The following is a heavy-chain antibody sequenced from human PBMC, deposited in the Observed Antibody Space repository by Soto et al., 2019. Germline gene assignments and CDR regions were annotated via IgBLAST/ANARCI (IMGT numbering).Heavy chain of an antibody. CDR1: GFTFSSYS. CDR3: ARDKMEQLVRGFDY. V-gene: IGHV3-48*01. CDR2: ISSSSSTI. Sequence: GGSLRLSCAASGFTFSSYSMNWVSQAPGKGMEWVSYISSSSSTIYYADSVKGRFTFSRDNAKNSLYLQMNSLRAEDTAGYYCARDKMEQLVRGFDYWGQGTLVTVSS. D-gene: IGHD6-6*01. J-gene: IGHJ4*02.